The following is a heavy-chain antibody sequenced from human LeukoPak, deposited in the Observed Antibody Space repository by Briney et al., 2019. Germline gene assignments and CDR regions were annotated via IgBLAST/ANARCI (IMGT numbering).Heavy chain of an antibody. D-gene: IGHD1-26*01. CDR3: VRDPPRSHGAFDI. CDR2: INTNTGNP. J-gene: IGHJ3*02. Sequence: ASVKVSCKTSGYTFTTYPMNWVRQAPGQGLEWMGWINTNTGNPTYAQGFTGRFVFSLDTSVSTANLQITSLKAEDTAVYYCVRDPPRSHGAFDIWGQGTMVTVSS. V-gene: IGHV7-4-1*02. CDR1: GYTFTTYP.